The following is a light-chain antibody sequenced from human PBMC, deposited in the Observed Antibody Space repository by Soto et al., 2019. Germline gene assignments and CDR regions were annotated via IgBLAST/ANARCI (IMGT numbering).Light chain of an antibody. J-gene: IGKJ4*01. CDR2: DAS. V-gene: IGKV3-11*01. CDR1: QSVSRY. Sequence: EIVLTQSPATLSLSPGERATLSCRASQSVSRYLAWYQQKPGQAPRLLIYDASNRATGIPARFSGSGSGTEFTLTISSLEPEDFAVYYCPQRSNWPPLTFGGGTKVEIK. CDR3: PQRSNWPPLT.